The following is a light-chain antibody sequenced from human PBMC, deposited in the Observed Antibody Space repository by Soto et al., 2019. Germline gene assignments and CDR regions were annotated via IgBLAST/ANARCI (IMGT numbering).Light chain of an antibody. Sequence: IVLTQSPATLSLSPWERATLSCRASQSVSSSYLAWYQQQPGQAPRLLIYGASTRASGIPDRFSGSGSGTDFTLTISRLEPEDSAVYYCQQYGSSPTWTFGQGTKVDIK. CDR1: QSVSSSY. CDR3: QQYGSSPTWT. V-gene: IGKV3-20*01. J-gene: IGKJ1*01. CDR2: GAS.